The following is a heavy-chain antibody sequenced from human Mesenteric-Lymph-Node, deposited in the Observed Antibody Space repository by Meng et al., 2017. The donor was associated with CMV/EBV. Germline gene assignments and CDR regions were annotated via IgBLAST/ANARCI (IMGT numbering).Heavy chain of an antibody. V-gene: IGHV4-30-4*01. CDR1: GGSISSATHF. CDR3: ARAAREWLTYYYYYYGMDV. J-gene: IGHJ6*02. CDR2: IYYTGST. D-gene: IGHD3-3*01. Sequence: SETLSLTCTVSGGSISSATHFWNWIRQPPGKGLEWIGYIYYTGSTYYNPSLKSRVAMSVDTSKNQFSLKLSSVTAADTAVYYCARAAREWLTYYYYYYGMDVWGQGTTVTVSS.